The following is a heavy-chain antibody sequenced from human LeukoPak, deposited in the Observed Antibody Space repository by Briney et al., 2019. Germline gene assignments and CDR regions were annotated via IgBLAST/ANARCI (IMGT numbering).Heavy chain of an antibody. CDR2: INHSGST. Sequence: SETLSVTCAVYGGSFSGYYWSWIRQPQGKGLEWIGEINHSGSTNYNPSLKSRATVSVDTSKNQFSLKLSSVTAADTALYYCARNFYASSGYYLDDFYFDFRGQGTLVTVSS. V-gene: IGHV4-34*01. CDR1: GGSFSGYY. J-gene: IGHJ4*02. CDR3: ARNFYASSGYYLDDFYFDF. D-gene: IGHD3-22*01.